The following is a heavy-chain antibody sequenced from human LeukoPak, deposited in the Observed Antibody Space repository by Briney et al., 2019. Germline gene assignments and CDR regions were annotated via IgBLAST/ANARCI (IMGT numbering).Heavy chain of an antibody. CDR3: ARGPGYSYGYSQH. CDR1: GGSISSNNW. V-gene: IGHV4-4*02. CDR2: IYHSGSP. J-gene: IGHJ1*01. Sequence: PSETLSLTCAVSGGSISSNNWWGWVRQPPGKGLEWIGEIYHSGSPNYNPSLKSRVTISVDTSKNQFSLKLSSVTAADTAVYYCARGPGYSYGYSQHWGQGALVTVSS. D-gene: IGHD5-18*01.